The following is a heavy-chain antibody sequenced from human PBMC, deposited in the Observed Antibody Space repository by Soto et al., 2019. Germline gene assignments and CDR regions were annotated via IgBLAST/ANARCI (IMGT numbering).Heavy chain of an antibody. CDR3: ARNIVVVPAASYYYYYGMDV. CDR2: IDWDDDK. D-gene: IGHD2-2*01. J-gene: IGHJ6*02. CDR1: GFSLSTSGMC. Sequence: VSGPTLVNPTQTLTLTCTFSGFSLSTSGMCVSWIRQPPGKALEWLALIDWDDDKYYSTSLKTRLTISKDTSKNQVVLTMTNMDPVDTATYYCARNIVVVPAASYYYYYGMDVWGQGTTVTVSS. V-gene: IGHV2-70*01.